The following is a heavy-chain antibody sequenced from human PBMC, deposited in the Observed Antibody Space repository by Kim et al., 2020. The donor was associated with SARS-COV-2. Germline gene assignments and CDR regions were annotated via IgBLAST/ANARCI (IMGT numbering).Heavy chain of an antibody. D-gene: IGHD4-17*01. CDR2: ISGSGGST. Sequence: GGSLRLSCAASGFTFSSYAMSWVRQAPGKGLEWVSAISGSGGSTYYADSVKGRFTISRDNSKNTLYLQMNSLRAEDTAVYYCAKVKGADYGDYGVFLGYYYMDVWGTGTTVTVSS. CDR1: GFTFSSYA. CDR3: AKVKGADYGDYGVFLGYYYMDV. V-gene: IGHV3-23*01. J-gene: IGHJ6*03.